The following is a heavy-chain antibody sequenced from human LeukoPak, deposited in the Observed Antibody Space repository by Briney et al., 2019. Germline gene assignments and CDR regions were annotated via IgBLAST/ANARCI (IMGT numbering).Heavy chain of an antibody. CDR1: GGSISSYY. Sequence: SETLSLTCTVPGGSISSYYWSWIRQPAGKGLEWIGRIYTSGSTNYNPSLKSRVAMSVDTSKNQFSLKLSSVTAADTAVYYCARIGAAAGTFDYWGQGTLVTVSS. CDR2: IYTSGST. D-gene: IGHD6-13*01. CDR3: ARIGAAAGTFDY. J-gene: IGHJ4*02. V-gene: IGHV4-4*07.